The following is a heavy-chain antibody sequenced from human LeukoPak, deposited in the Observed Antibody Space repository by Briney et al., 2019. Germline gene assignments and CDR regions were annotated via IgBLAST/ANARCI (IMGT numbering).Heavy chain of an antibody. V-gene: IGHV3-30*04. Sequence: GGSLRLSCAASGFIFSSYAMHWVRQAPGKGLEWVALISYDGSDQYYADPVKGRFTISRDNSKNTLYLQMNSLRAEDTAVYYCARSFSGSYPNFDYWGQGALVTVSS. CDR3: ARSFSGSYPNFDY. CDR1: GFIFSSYA. CDR2: ISYDGSDQ. D-gene: IGHD1-26*01. J-gene: IGHJ4*02.